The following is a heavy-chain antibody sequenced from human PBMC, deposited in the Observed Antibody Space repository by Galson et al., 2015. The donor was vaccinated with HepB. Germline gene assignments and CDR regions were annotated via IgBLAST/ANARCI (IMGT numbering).Heavy chain of an antibody. CDR3: AKGRGTSSHYKSFDY. CDR2: ITGKGDNT. J-gene: IGHJ4*02. D-gene: IGHD2-8*01. V-gene: IGHV3-23*01. Sequence: SLRLSCAASGFSFSSYAMTWVRQTPGKGLDWVSTITGKGDNTYYADAVQGRFTISRDNSESTLYLQMNSLRAEDTAVYYCAKGRGTSSHYKSFDYWGQGTLVTVSS. CDR1: GFSFSSYA.